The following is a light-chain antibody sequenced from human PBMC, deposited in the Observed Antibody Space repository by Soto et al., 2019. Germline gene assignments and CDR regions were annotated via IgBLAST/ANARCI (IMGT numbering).Light chain of an antibody. CDR1: QTISSW. CDR2: DAS. J-gene: IGKJ4*01. V-gene: IGKV1-5*01. CDR3: QQYYSYPALT. Sequence: DIQMTQSPSTLSASVGDRVTIPCRASQTISSWLAWYQQKPGKAPKLLIYDASTLESGVTSRFSGRGSGTEFTLTISSLQPDDFVIYYCQQYYSYPALTFGGGTRVEIK.